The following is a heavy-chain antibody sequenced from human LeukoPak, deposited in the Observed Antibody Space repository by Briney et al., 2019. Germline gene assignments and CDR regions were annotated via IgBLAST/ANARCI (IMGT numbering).Heavy chain of an antibody. CDR1: GDSISSTSHY. Sequence: SETLSLTCTVSGDSISSTSHYWDWIRQPPGKGLEWIGNIYFTGSTYYCPSLKSRVTISVDRSKNQFSLKLSSVTAADTAVYYCARGVAGTDYWGQGTLVTVSS. CDR3: ARGVAGTDY. J-gene: IGHJ4*02. D-gene: IGHD6-19*01. CDR2: IYFTGST. V-gene: IGHV4-39*07.